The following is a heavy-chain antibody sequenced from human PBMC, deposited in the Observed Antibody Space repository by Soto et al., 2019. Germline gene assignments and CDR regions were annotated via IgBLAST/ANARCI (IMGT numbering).Heavy chain of an antibody. V-gene: IGHV1-18*01. CDR3: ARQSSSSSWFDP. CDR1: GYTCFSYG. D-gene: IGHD6-6*01. CDR2: ISTYNGNT. J-gene: IGHJ5*02. Sequence: QVQLVQSGAEVKKPGASVKVSCKASGYTCFSYGISWVRQAPGQGLEWMGWISTYNGNTNYAQKLQDRVTMTTDTSTRTAYMELRSLRSDDTAVYYCARQSSSSSWFDPWGQGTLVTVSS.